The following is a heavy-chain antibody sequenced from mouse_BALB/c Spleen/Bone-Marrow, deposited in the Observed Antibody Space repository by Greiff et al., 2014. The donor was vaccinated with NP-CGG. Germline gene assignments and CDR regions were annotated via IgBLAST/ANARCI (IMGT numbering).Heavy chain of an antibody. J-gene: IGHJ2*01. D-gene: IGHD1-1*01. CDR3: ARGSSYSDY. CDR2: ISTYNGNT. V-gene: IGHV1S137*01. Sequence: QVQLQQSGPEVVRPGASVKISCKGSGYTFTDYYMYWVKQSHGQSLEWIGVISTYNGNTNYNEKFKSKATMTVDKSSRTAYMELDKLAADDSASYYCARGSSYSDYWGQGTTLTVSS. CDR1: GYTFTDYY.